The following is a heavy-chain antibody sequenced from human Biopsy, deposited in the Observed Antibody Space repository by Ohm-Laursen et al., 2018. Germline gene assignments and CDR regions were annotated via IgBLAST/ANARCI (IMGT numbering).Heavy chain of an antibody. CDR3: ARDRSTRNDAFEF. Sequence: ASVKVSCKASGYMFTAYYIHWVRQAPGQGLEWMGWINPNSVASNYAQRFQGRVTMTRDTPTMTAFMELHGLTSDDTAVYYCARDRSTRNDAFEFWGQGTMVTVSS. CDR1: GYMFTAYY. D-gene: IGHD1-14*01. CDR2: INPNSVAS. J-gene: IGHJ3*01. V-gene: IGHV1-2*02.